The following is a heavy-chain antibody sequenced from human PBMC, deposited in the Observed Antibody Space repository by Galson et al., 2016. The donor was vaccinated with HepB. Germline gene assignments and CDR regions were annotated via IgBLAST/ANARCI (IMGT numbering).Heavy chain of an antibody. J-gene: IGHJ4*02. CDR2: ITPFNGNT. CDR1: GYTFTYRY. CDR3: ARSEYSSSFDY. V-gene: IGHV1-45*02. Sequence: SVKVSCKASGYTFTYRYLHWVRQAPGQALEWMGWITPFNGNTNYAQKFQDRVTITRDGSMSTAYMELSSLRSEDSAIYYCARSEYSSSFDYWGQGTLVTVSP. D-gene: IGHD6-6*01.